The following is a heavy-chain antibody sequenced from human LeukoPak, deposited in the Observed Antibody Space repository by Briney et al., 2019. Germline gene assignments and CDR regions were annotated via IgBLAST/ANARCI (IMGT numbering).Heavy chain of an antibody. CDR1: GGSFSGYY. Sequence: PSETLSLTCAVYGGSFSGYYWSWIRQPPGKGLEWIGSIYYSGSTYYNPSLKSRVAISVDTSKNQFSLKLSSVTAADTAVYYCARAGVAATPTYNWFDPWGQGTLVTVSS. CDR2: IYYSGST. D-gene: IGHD6-19*01. V-gene: IGHV4-34*01. J-gene: IGHJ5*02. CDR3: ARAGVAATPTYNWFDP.